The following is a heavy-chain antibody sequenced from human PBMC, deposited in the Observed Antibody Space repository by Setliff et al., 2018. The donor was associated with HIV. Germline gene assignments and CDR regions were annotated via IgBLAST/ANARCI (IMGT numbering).Heavy chain of an antibody. CDR3: ARDNPTSISSGWYGWRYYYYMDV. CDR2: IIPIFGTA. J-gene: IGHJ6*03. Sequence: ASVKVSCKASGGTFSSYAISWVRQAPGQGLEWMGGIIPIFGTANYAQKFQGRVTITADESTSTAYMELSSLRSEDTAVYYCARDNPTSISSGWYGWRYYYYMDVWGKGTTVTVS. D-gene: IGHD6-19*01. V-gene: IGHV1-69*13. CDR1: GGTFSSYA.